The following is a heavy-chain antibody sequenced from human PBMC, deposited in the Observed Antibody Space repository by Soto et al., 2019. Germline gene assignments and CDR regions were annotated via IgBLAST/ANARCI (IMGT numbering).Heavy chain of an antibody. Sequence: GASGKVSCKASGYTFTSYVMHWFRQSPGQGLEWMGWISAYNGNTSYAQKLQGRVTMTTDTSTSTAYMELRSLRSDDTAVYYCARGGAVSDDFDWLPDYWGQGTLVTVSS. CDR3: ARGGAVSDDFDWLPDY. V-gene: IGHV1-18*01. D-gene: IGHD3-9*01. CDR1: GYTFTSYV. CDR2: ISAYNGNT. J-gene: IGHJ4*02.